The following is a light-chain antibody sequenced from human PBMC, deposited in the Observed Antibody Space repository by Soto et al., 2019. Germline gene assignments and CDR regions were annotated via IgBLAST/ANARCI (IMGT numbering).Light chain of an antibody. J-gene: IGKJ3*01. V-gene: IGKV1-8*01. CDR2: AAS. CDR1: QGISSY. CDR3: QQYYTYPFT. Sequence: AIRVTQSPSSLSASTGDRVTITCRASQGISSYLAWYQQKPGKAPKLLIYAASTLQSGVPSRFSGSGSGTDFTLTISCLQPEDFAAYSCQQYYTYPFTFGPGTKVDIK.